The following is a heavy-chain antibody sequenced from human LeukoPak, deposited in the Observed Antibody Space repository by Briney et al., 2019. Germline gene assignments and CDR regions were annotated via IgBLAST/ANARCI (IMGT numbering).Heavy chain of an antibody. CDR2: INPNSGGT. Sequence: GGSVTVSCKASGYTFTCYYMHWVRQAPGQGLEWVGLINPNSGGTNSAHKFQGRVTITSDTSINTPYMELSRLRSDDTAVYYCARDDRSECWGQRTLVTVS. J-gene: IGHJ4*02. CDR1: GYTFTCYY. D-gene: IGHD2-15*01. V-gene: IGHV1-2*06. CDR3: ARDDRSEC.